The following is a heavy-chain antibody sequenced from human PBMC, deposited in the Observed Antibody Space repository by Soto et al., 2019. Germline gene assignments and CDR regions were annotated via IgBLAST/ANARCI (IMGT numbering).Heavy chain of an antibody. D-gene: IGHD2-2*01. V-gene: IGHV1-69*01. CDR3: ARGAHVVVPAAITPGAFDP. CDR1: GGTFSSYA. J-gene: IGHJ5*02. CDR2: LIPILGTA. Sequence: QVQLVQSGAEVKKPGSSVKVSCKASGGTFSSYAISWVRQAPGQGLEWMGGLIPILGTANYAQKFQGRVTITADESTSTAYMELSSLRSEDPAVYYCARGAHVVVPAAITPGAFDPWGQGTLVTVSS.